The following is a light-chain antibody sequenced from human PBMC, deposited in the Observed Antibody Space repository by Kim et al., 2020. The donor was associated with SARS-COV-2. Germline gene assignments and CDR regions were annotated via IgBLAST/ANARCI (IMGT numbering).Light chain of an antibody. J-gene: IGKJ3*01. CDR3: QQYNSYWT. Sequence: GDRVTITCRASQSISSWLAWYQQKPGKAPKLLIYDASSLERGVPSRFSGSGSGTEFTLTISSLQPDDFATYYCQQYNSYWTFDQGTNVD. CDR2: DAS. V-gene: IGKV1-5*01. CDR1: QSISSW.